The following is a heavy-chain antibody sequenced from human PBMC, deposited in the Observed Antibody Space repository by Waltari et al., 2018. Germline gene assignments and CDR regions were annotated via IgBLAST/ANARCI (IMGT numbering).Heavy chain of an antibody. CDR3: ARDRDYYGMDV. CDR2: IKQDGSEK. CDR1: GFTFSSYW. Sequence: EVQLVESGGGLVQPGRSLRLSCAASGFTFSSYWMSWGRQAPGKGLEWVGNIKQDGSEKYYVDAVKGRFTISRDNAKNSLYLQMNSLRAEDTAVYYCARDRDYYGMDVWGQGTTVTVSS. D-gene: IGHD3-10*01. J-gene: IGHJ6*02. V-gene: IGHV3-7*01.